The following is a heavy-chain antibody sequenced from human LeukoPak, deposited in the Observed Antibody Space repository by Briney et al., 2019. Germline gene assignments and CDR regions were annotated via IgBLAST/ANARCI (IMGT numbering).Heavy chain of an antibody. Sequence: SETLSLTCTVSGGSFTNYYWSWIRQPPGGGLGWVGHIYYSGSTKYNPSFQSRVTILLDTSTNQFSLKLSSVTVADTAVYYCARIATTRDFWNGHSYYVDVWGKGTTITVSS. CDR1: GGSFTNYY. CDR2: IYYSGST. J-gene: IGHJ6*03. V-gene: IGHV4-59*01. D-gene: IGHD3-3*01. CDR3: ARIATTRDFWNGHSYYVDV.